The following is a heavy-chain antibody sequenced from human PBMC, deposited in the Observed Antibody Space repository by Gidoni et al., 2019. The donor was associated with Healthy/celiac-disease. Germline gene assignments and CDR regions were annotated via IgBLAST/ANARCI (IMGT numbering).Heavy chain of an antibody. CDR3: ARGDYGSGSYYNHFYYYYGMDV. Sequence: QVQLVQSGAAVKKPGASVKVSCKASGYTFPRYDIHWVRQATGQGLEWMGWMNPLPHTGYAQKFQGRVTMTRNTSISTAYMELSSLRSEDTAVYYCARGDYGSGSYYNHFYYYYGMDVWGQGTTVTVSS. V-gene: IGHV1-8*01. J-gene: IGHJ6*02. CDR1: GYTFPRYD. D-gene: IGHD3-10*01. CDR2: MNPLPHT.